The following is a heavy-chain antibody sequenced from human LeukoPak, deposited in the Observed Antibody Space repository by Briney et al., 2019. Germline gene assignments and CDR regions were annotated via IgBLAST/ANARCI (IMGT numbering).Heavy chain of an antibody. CDR2: INQSASEK. D-gene: IGHD3-3*01. CDR3: ASGDNMDV. J-gene: IGHJ6*03. CDR1: GFTFSRSW. Sequence: GGSLRLSCAASGFTFSRSWMYWVRQAPGQGLEWVANINQSASEKNYVGSLRGRFTISRDNAKNSLYLQMNSLRAEDTAVYYCASGDNMDVWGKGTTVTVSS. V-gene: IGHV3-7*01.